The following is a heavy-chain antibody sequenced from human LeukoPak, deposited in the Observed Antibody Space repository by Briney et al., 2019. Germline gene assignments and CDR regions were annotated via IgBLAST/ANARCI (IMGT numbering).Heavy chain of an antibody. CDR2: IIPIFGAA. J-gene: IGHJ4*02. V-gene: IGHV1-69*13. Sequence: SVKVSCKASGGTFSSYAISWVRQAPGQGLEWMGGIIPIFGAANYAQKFQGRVTITADESTSTAYMELSSLRSEDTAVYYCATEGIVVVPAATHFDYWGQGTLVTVSS. CDR3: ATEGIVVVPAATHFDY. D-gene: IGHD2-2*01. CDR1: GGTFSSYA.